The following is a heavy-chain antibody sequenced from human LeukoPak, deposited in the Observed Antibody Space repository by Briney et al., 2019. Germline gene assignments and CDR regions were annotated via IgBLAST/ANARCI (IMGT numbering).Heavy chain of an antibody. CDR1: GFTFSNYA. CDR2: ISGSAGNT. Sequence: GGSLRLSCAASGFTFSNYAMSWVRQAPGKGLEWVSAISGSAGNTYYADSVKGRFTISRDNSKITLFLQMNSLRAEVTSVYYCAKEAQGCSITSCYFDSWGQGTLVTVSS. J-gene: IGHJ4*02. V-gene: IGHV3-23*01. D-gene: IGHD2-2*01. CDR3: AKEAQGCSITSCYFDS.